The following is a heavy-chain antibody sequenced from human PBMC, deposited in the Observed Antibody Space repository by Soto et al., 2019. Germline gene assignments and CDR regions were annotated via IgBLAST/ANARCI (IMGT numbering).Heavy chain of an antibody. CDR1: GFTFSSYW. J-gene: IGHJ3*02. V-gene: IGHV3-7*01. D-gene: IGHD6-13*01. CDR3: ARVRWYRDDAFDI. Sequence: EVQLVESGGGLVQPGGSLRLSCAASGFTFSSYWMSWVRQAPGKGLEWVANIKQDGSEKYYVDSVKGRFTISRDNAKNSLYLQMNSLRAEDTAVYYGARVRWYRDDAFDIWGQGTMVTVSS. CDR2: IKQDGSEK.